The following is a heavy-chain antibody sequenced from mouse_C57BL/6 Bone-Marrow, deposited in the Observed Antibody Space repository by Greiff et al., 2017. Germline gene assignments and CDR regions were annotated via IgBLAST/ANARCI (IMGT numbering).Heavy chain of an antibody. Sequence: EVQVVESGGDLVKPGGSLKLSCAASGFTFSSYGMSWVRQTPDKRLEWVATISSGGSYTYYPDSVKGRFTISRDNAKNTLYLQMSSLKSEDTAMYYCARHQIWPDAMDYWGQGTSVTVSS. CDR2: ISSGGSYT. J-gene: IGHJ4*01. CDR3: ARHQIWPDAMDY. D-gene: IGHD1-1*02. CDR1: GFTFSSYG. V-gene: IGHV5-6*01.